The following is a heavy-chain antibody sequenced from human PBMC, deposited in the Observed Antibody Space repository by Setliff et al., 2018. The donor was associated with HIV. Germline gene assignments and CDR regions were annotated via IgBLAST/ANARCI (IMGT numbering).Heavy chain of an antibody. J-gene: IGHJ3*02. D-gene: IGHD3-22*01. CDR1: GYTFSDYY. Sequence: VKVSCKASGYTFSDYYIHWVRQAPGQGFEWMGRINPNTGGTKFAQKFQGSVTMTRDTSISTAYMELRRLRSDDTAVYYCASQFGAYDSSGYEHDAFNIWGQGTMVTVSS. V-gene: IGHV1-2*06. CDR2: INPNTGGT. CDR3: ASQFGAYDSSGYEHDAFNI.